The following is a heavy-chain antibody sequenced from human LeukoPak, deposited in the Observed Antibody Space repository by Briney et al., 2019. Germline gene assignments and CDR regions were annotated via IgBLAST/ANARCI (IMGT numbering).Heavy chain of an antibody. D-gene: IGHD2-2*01. CDR1: GFTFSSYS. J-gene: IGHJ4*02. Sequence: GGSLRLSCAASGFTFSSYSMNWVRQAPGKGLEWVSSISSSSSYIYYADSVKGRFTISRDNAKNSLYLQMNSLRAEDTAVYYCAGPYVCSSTSCRPYYFDYWGQGTLVTVSS. CDR2: ISSSSSYI. V-gene: IGHV3-21*01. CDR3: AGPYVCSSTSCRPYYFDY.